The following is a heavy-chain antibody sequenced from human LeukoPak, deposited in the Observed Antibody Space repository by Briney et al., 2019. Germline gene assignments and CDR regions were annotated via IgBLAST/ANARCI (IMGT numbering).Heavy chain of an antibody. CDR2: IYSGGST. CDR3: AREGRYGDYEGY. Sequence: SETLSLTCTVSGDSIGSHYWSWIRQPPGKGLEWIGRIYSGGSTNYNPSLKSRVTLSVDTSKNQFSLRLSSLTVADTAVYYCAREGRYGDYEGYWGQGTLVTVSS. D-gene: IGHD4-17*01. V-gene: IGHV4-4*07. CDR1: GDSIGSHY. J-gene: IGHJ4*02.